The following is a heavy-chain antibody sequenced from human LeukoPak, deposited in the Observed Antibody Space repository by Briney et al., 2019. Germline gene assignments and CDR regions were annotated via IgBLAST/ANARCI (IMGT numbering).Heavy chain of an antibody. CDR1: GFTFDDYA. V-gene: IGHV3-43*02. D-gene: IGHD1-26*01. CDR2: ISGDGGST. Sequence: GGSLRLSCAASGFTFDDYAMHWVRQAPGKGLEWVSLISGDGGSTYYADSVKGRFTISRDNSKNSLYLQMNSLRTEDTALYCCAKDSQWELLSPSQKFDYWGQGTLVTVSS. CDR3: AKDSQWELLSPSQKFDY. J-gene: IGHJ4*02.